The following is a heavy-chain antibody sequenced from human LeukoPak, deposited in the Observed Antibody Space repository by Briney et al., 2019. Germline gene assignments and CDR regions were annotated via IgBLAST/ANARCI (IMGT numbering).Heavy chain of an antibody. V-gene: IGHV3-23*01. D-gene: IGHD2-15*01. CDR2: ISGSGGST. Sequence: GGSLRLSCAASGFTFSSYAMSWVRQAPGKGLEWVSAISGSGGSTYYADSVKGRFTISSDNSKNTLYLQMNSLRAEDTAVYYCAKDTFSGLAAPYLIPGVDYWGQGTLVTVSS. CDR1: GFTFSSYA. CDR3: AKDTFSGLAAPYLIPGVDY. J-gene: IGHJ4*02.